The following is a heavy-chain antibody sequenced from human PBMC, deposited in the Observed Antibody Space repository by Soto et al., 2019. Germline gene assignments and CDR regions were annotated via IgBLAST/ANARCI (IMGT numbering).Heavy chain of an antibody. D-gene: IGHD2-2*01. Sequence: QVQLVQSGAEVKKPGASVKVSCKASGYTFTSYGISWVRQAPGQGLEWMGWISAYNGNTNYAQKLQGRVTMTTDTPTSPAYMELRSLRSEDTAVYYCAREGYCSSTSCYPSEYWGQGPLVTVSS. CDR2: ISAYNGNT. V-gene: IGHV1-18*01. J-gene: IGHJ4*02. CDR3: AREGYCSSTSCYPSEY. CDR1: GYTFTSYG.